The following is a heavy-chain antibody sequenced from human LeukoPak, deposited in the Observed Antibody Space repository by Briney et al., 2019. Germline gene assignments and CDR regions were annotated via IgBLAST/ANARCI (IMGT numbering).Heavy chain of an antibody. CDR3: ARVLSSGYGPFDS. Sequence: PGGSLRPSCAASGFTFIDYYMTWVRQAPGKGLEWLSYITSTGSTVYYADSVKGRFTVSRDNTKNSLSLQMTSLSAEDTAVYYCARVLSSGYGPFDSWGQGILCSVSS. CDR2: ITSTGSTV. V-gene: IGHV3-11*01. CDR1: GFTFIDYY. D-gene: IGHD3-22*01. J-gene: IGHJ4*02.